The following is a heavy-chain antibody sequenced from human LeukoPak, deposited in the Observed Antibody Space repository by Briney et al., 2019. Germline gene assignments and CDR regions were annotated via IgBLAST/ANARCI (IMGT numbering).Heavy chain of an antibody. CDR1: GGSISSSSYY. D-gene: IGHD3-9*01. Sequence: SETLSLTCTVSGGSISSSSYYWGWIRQPPGKGLEWIGCIYYSGSTYYNPSLKSRVTISVDTSKNQFSLKLSSVTAADTAVYYCARHRAYYDILTGYPGGFGYWGQGTLVTVSS. CDR2: IYYSGST. J-gene: IGHJ4*02. CDR3: ARHRAYYDILTGYPGGFGY. V-gene: IGHV4-39*01.